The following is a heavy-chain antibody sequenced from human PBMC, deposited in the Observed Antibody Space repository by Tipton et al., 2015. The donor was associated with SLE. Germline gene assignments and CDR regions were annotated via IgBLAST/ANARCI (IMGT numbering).Heavy chain of an antibody. J-gene: IGHJ3*02. D-gene: IGHD6-13*01. CDR2: ISWDSESL. V-gene: IGHV3-9*01. CDR3: TKDVGIGSSWRGDAFDI. CDR1: GFIFDDYA. Sequence: SLRLSCAGSGFIFDDYAMHWVRQSPGKGLEWVSGISWDSESLGYADSVKGRFIISRDKAKNSLYLEMNSLRLEDTALYYCTKDVGIGSSWRGDAFDIWGQGTMVTVSS.